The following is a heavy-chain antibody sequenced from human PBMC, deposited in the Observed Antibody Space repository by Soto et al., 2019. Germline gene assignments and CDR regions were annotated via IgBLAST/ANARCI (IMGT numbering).Heavy chain of an antibody. CDR1: GFTFSSYA. Sequence: QVQLVESGGGVVQPGRSLRLSCAASGFTFSSYAMHWVRQAPGKGLEWVAVISYDGSNKYYADSVKGRFTISRDNSKNTLYLQMNSLRAEDTAVYYCARDLGGYYPFDYWGQGTLVTVSP. CDR3: ARDLGGYYPFDY. J-gene: IGHJ4*02. D-gene: IGHD1-26*01. CDR2: ISYDGSNK. V-gene: IGHV3-30-3*01.